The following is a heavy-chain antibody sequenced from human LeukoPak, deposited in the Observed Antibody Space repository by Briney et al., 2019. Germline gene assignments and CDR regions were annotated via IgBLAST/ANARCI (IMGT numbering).Heavy chain of an antibody. CDR3: ARVADFYGGTVAY. CDR1: GFTFSSYS. CDR2: ISSSSSYI. D-gene: IGHD4-23*01. V-gene: IGHV3-21*01. J-gene: IGHJ4*02. Sequence: GGSLRLSCAASGFTFSSYSMNWVRQAPGKGLEWVSSISSSSSYIYYADSVKGRFTISRDNAKNTLYLQMGSLRAEDMPVYYCARVADFYGGTVAYWAQGTLVTVSS.